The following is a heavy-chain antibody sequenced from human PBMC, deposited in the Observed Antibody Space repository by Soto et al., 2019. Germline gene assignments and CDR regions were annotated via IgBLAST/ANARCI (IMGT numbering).Heavy chain of an antibody. CDR1: GGSVSSASYY. D-gene: IGHD6-13*01. Sequence: SETLSLTCTVYGGSVSSASYYWSWIRQPPGKGLEWIGYVYYTGSTNYNPSLKSRVTISVDTSKNQFSLKLSSVTAADTAVYYCARARGSSSWYLSAYYYGMDVWGQGTTVTVSS. CDR2: VYYTGST. CDR3: ARARGSSSWYLSAYYYGMDV. V-gene: IGHV4-61*01. J-gene: IGHJ6*02.